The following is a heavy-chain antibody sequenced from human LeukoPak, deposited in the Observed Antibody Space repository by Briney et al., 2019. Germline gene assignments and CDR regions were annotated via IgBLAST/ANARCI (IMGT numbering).Heavy chain of an antibody. CDR1: GGSISSYY. V-gene: IGHV4-4*07. CDR2: IYTSGST. Sequence: KTSETLSLTCTVSGGSISSYYWSWIRQPAGKGLEWIGRIYTSGSTNYNPSLKSRVTMSVDTSKNQFSLKLSSVTAADTAVYYCAREFMSVRPADYSSHYYYYMDVWGKGTTVTVSS. D-gene: IGHD2-2*01. J-gene: IGHJ6*03. CDR3: AREFMSVRPADYSSHYYYYMDV.